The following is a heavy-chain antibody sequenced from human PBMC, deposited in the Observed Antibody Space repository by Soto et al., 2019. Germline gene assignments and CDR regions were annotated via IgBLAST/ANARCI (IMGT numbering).Heavy chain of an antibody. J-gene: IGHJ6*02. CDR2: IYPGDSDT. D-gene: IGHD3-10*01. V-gene: IGHV5-51*01. CDR3: ARLFTGRGVIINGVRNYYYGMDV. Sequence: LGESLKISCKGSGYSFTSYWIGWVRQMPGKGLEWMGIIYPGDSDTRYSPSFQGQVTISADKSISTAYLQWSSLKASDTALYYGARLFTGRGVIINGVRNYYYGMDVWGQGTTVTVSS. CDR1: GYSFTSYW.